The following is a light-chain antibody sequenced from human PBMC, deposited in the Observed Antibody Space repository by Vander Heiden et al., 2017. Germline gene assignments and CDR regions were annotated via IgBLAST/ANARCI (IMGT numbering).Light chain of an antibody. CDR1: QSVSTY. J-gene: IGKJ2*01. Sequence: VLTQSPRPLSLSPGERATLSCRASQSVSTYLGWYQQKPGQAPRLLIYGASSRATGIPDRFSGSGSGTDFTLTISRLEPEDFAVYYCQQYGSSWYTFGQGTKLEIK. CDR2: GAS. V-gene: IGKV3-20*01. CDR3: QQYGSSWYT.